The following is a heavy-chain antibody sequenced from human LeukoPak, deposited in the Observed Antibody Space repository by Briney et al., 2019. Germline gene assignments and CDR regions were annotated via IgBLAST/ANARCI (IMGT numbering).Heavy chain of an antibody. CDR1: GFTFSSYW. CDR3: ARELAYYYDSSGRFSWFDP. Sequence: GGSLRLSCAASGFTFSSYWMSWVRQAPGKGLEWVATIKQDGSEKYYVDSVKGRFTISRDNAKNSLYLQMNSLRAEDTAVYYCARELAYYYDSSGRFSWFDPWGQGTLVTVSS. CDR2: IKQDGSEK. D-gene: IGHD3-22*01. J-gene: IGHJ5*02. V-gene: IGHV3-7*03.